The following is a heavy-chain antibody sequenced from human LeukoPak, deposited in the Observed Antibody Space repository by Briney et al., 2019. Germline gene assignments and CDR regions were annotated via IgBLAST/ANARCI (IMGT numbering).Heavy chain of an antibody. J-gene: IGHJ4*02. V-gene: IGHV4-38-2*02. CDR2: IYHSGST. CDR3: ARGELQQFDY. D-gene: IGHD1/OR15-1a*01. CDR1: GYSISSGYY. Sequence: SETLSLTCTVSGYSISSGYYWGWIRQPPGKGLEWIGSIYHSGSTYYNLSLKSRVTISVDTSKNQFSLKLSSVTAADTAVYYCARGELQQFDYWGQGTLVTVSS.